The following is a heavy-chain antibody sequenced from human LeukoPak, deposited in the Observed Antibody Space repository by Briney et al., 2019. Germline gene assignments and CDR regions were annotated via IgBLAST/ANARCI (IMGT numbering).Heavy chain of an antibody. Sequence: SVKVSCKASGGTFSSYAISWVRQAPGQGLEWMGGIIPIFDTANYAQKFQGRVTITTDESTSTAYMELSSLRSEDTAVYYCATGNSSHHYYDSSGYYFDYWGQGTLVTVYS. J-gene: IGHJ4*02. D-gene: IGHD3-22*01. CDR3: ATGNSSHHYYDSSGYYFDY. CDR2: IIPIFDTA. CDR1: GGTFSSYA. V-gene: IGHV1-69*05.